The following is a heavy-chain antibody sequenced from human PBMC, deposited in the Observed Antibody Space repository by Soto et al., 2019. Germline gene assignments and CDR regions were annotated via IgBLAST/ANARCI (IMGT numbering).Heavy chain of an antibody. V-gene: IGHV4-4*02. D-gene: IGHD6-19*01. CDR3: ARNWGRLVRHYYYGMDV. Sequence: PSETLSLTCAVSGGSISSSNWWSWVRQPPGKGLEWIGEIYHSGSTNYNPSPKSRVTISVDKSKNQFSLKLSSVTAADTAVYYCARNWGRLVRHYYYGMDVWGQGTTVTVSS. CDR2: IYHSGST. CDR1: GGSISSSNW. J-gene: IGHJ6*02.